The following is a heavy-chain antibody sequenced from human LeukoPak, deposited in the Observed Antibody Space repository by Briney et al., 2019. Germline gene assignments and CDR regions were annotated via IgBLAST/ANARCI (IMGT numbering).Heavy chain of an antibody. CDR2: ISSSSSYI. V-gene: IGHV3-21*04. Sequence: PGGSLRLSCVASGFTFSSYSMNWVRQAPGKGLEWVSSISSSSSYIYYADSVKGRFTISRDNSKNTLYLQMNSLRAEDTAVYYCAKLGASSYDILTVYYFDYWGQGTLVTVSS. J-gene: IGHJ4*02. CDR1: GFTFSSYS. CDR3: AKLGASSYDILTVYYFDY. D-gene: IGHD3-9*01.